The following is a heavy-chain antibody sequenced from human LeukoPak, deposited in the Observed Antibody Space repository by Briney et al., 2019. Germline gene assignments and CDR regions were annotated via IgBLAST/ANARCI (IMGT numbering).Heavy chain of an antibody. Sequence: SETLSLTCTVSGGSISSYYWSWIRQPAGKGLEWIGRIYTSGSTNYNPSLKSRVTMSVDTSKNQFSLKLSSVTAADTAVYYYARDKRTMVRVNNWFDPWGQGTLVTVSS. J-gene: IGHJ5*02. CDR2: IYTSGST. CDR1: GGSISSYY. V-gene: IGHV4-4*07. D-gene: IGHD3-10*01. CDR3: ARDKRTMVRVNNWFDP.